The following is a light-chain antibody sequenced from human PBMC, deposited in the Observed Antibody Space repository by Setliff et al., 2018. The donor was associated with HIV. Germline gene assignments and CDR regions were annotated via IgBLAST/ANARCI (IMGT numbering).Light chain of an antibody. CDR3: SSYTSISTLDVV. J-gene: IGLJ2*01. Sequence: QSALAQPASVSGSPGQSITISCTGTSSDVGGYNSVSWYQQHPDRAPKLMIYDVSNRPSGVSNRFSGSKSGNTASLTSSGLQAEDEADYYCSSYTSISTLDVVFGGGTKVTVL. CDR2: DVS. CDR1: SSDVGGYNS. V-gene: IGLV2-14*03.